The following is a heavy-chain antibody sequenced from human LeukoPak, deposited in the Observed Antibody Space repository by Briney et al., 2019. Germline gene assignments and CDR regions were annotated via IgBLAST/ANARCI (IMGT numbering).Heavy chain of an antibody. J-gene: IGHJ4*02. D-gene: IGHD2-21*01. CDR2: ISSTGTYI. CDR3: ARDSIGDY. V-gene: IGHV3-21*01. Sequence: GGSLRLSCAASGFTFSSYSMSWVRQAPGKGLEWVSSISSTGTYIYYADSMKGRFTISGDNAKNSLYLQMNGLRAEDTAIYYCARDSIGDYWGQGTLVTVSS. CDR1: GFTFSSYS.